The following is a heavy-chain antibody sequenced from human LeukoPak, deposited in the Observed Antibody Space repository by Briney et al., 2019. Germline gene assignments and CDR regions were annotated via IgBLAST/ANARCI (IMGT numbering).Heavy chain of an antibody. CDR3: ARVYSSSWYTSEYFQH. V-gene: IGHV4-34*01. Sequence: SETLCLTCAVYGGSFSGYYWSWIRQPPGKGLEWIGEINHSGSTNYNPSLKSRVTISVDTSKNQFSLKLSSVTAADTAVYYCARVYSSSWYTSEYFQHWGQGTLVTVSS. CDR1: GGSFSGYY. CDR2: INHSGST. J-gene: IGHJ1*01. D-gene: IGHD6-13*01.